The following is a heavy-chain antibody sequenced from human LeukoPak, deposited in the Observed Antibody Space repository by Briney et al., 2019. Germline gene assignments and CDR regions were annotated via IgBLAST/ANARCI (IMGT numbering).Heavy chain of an antibody. D-gene: IGHD2-15*01. Sequence: SETLSLTCTVSGGSISNYYWSWVWQPPGKGLEWIGDIYYSGSTNYNPSLKSRVTISVDTSKNQFSLKVSSVTAADTAVYYCGRDSGGTVDSWGQGTLVTVSS. CDR1: GGSISNYY. CDR2: IYYSGST. V-gene: IGHV4-59*01. CDR3: GRDSGGTVDS. J-gene: IGHJ4*02.